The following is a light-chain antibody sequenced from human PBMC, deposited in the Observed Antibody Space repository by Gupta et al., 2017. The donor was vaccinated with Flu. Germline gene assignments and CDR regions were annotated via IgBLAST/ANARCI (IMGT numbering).Light chain of an antibody. CDR2: ENN. CDR3: GTWDSSLSAGV. V-gene: IGLV1-51*02. J-gene: IGLJ3*02. CDR1: SFNVGNNY. Sequence: QSVLTQPPSLSAAPGQKVTISCSGSSFNVGNNYVSWYQHLPGTAPKLLIYENNKRPSGIPDRFSGSKSGTSATLGITGLQTGDEADYFCGTWDSSLSAGVFGGGTKVTVL.